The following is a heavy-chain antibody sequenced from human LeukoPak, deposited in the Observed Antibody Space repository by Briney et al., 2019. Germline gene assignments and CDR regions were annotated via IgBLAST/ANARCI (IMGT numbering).Heavy chain of an antibody. J-gene: IGHJ5*02. CDR2: ISGSGGST. Sequence: GGSLRLSCAASGFTFSSYAMSWVRQAPGKGLEWVSAISGSGGSTYYADSVKGRFTISRDNSKNTLYLQMNSLRAEDTAVYYCARDQIVVVPAAMPSPNWFDPWGQGTLVTVSS. D-gene: IGHD2-2*01. CDR3: ARDQIVVVPAAMPSPNWFDP. CDR1: GFTFSSYA. V-gene: IGHV3-23*01.